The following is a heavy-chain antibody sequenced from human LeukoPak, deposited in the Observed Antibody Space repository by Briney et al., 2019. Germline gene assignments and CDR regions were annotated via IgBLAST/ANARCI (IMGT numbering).Heavy chain of an antibody. Sequence: GRSLRLSCAASGFTFSSFGMHWVRQAPGRGLEWVAVISYDGSNKYSADSVKGRFTISRDNSKNTLYLQMNSLRAEDTAVHYCATDHGFHYGAYFDYWGQGTLVTVSS. CDR1: GFTFSSFG. CDR2: ISYDGSNK. CDR3: ATDHGFHYGAYFDY. D-gene: IGHD4-17*01. V-gene: IGHV3-30*03. J-gene: IGHJ4*02.